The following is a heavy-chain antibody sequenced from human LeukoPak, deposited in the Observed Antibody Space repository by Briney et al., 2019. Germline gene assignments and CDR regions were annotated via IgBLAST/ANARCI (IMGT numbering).Heavy chain of an antibody. D-gene: IGHD3-10*01. J-gene: IGHJ5*02. CDR3: ARALPRYYYGSGSYRRWFDP. V-gene: IGHV4-34*01. CDR2: INHSGST. CDR1: GGSFSGYY. Sequence: SETLSLTCAVYGGSFSGYYWSWIRQPPGKGLEWIGEINHSGSTNYNPSPKSRVTISVDTSKNQFSLKLSSVTAADTAVYYCARALPRYYYGSGSYRRWFDPWGQGTLVTVSS.